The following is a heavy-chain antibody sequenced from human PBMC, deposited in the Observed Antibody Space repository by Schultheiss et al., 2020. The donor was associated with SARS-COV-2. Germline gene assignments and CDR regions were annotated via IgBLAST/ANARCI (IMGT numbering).Heavy chain of an antibody. CDR2: INHSGST. J-gene: IGHJ6*02. D-gene: IGHD5-24*01. V-gene: IGHV4-39*01. Sequence: SETLSLTCTVSGGSISSGGYYWSWIRQPPGKGLEWIGEINHSGSTYYNPSLKSRVTISVDTSKNQFSLKLSSVTAADTAVYYCARRVFGYTRYYGMDVWGQETTVTVSS. CDR3: ARRVFGYTRYYGMDV. CDR1: GGSISSGGYY.